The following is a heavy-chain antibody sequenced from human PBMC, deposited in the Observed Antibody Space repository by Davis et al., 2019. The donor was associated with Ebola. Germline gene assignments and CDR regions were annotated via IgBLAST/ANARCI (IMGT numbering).Heavy chain of an antibody. V-gene: IGHV3-33*06. Sequence: PGGSLRLSCAASGFTFSSYGMHWVRQAPGKGLEWVAVIWYDGSNKYYADSVKGRFTISRDNSKNTLYLQMNSLRAEDTAVYYCAKAIGYCTNGVCLPFDYWGQGTLVTVSS. J-gene: IGHJ4*02. CDR1: GFTFSSYG. CDR3: AKAIGYCTNGVCLPFDY. CDR2: IWYDGSNK. D-gene: IGHD2-8*01.